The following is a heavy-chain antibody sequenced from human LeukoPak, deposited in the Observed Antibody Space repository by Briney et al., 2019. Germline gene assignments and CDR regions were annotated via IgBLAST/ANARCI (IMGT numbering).Heavy chain of an antibody. CDR3: ARGKKARRTIFGVVIAYNWFDP. CDR1: GYTFTSYD. D-gene: IGHD3-3*01. Sequence: ASVKVSCKASGYTFTSYDINWVRQATGQGLEWMGWMNPNSGNTGYAQNSQSRLTMPRHPSISTAYMELSRLRSEATAVYYCARGKKARRTIFGVVIAYNWFDPWGQGTLVTVSS. V-gene: IGHV1-8*01. CDR2: MNPNSGNT. J-gene: IGHJ5*02.